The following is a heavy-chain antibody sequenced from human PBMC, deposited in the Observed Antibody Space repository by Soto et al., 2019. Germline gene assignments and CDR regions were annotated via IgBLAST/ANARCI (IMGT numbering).Heavy chain of an antibody. CDR2: IYYSWST. CDR1: GGSISSSSYY. Sequence: SETLSLTCTVSGGSISSSSYYWGWIRQPPGKGLEWIGSIYYSWSTYYNPSLKSRVTVSVDTSKNQFSLKLSSVTAADTAVYYCAGYGDYVSAGIWFDPWGQGTLVTVSS. CDR3: AGYGDYVSAGIWFDP. V-gene: IGHV4-39*01. D-gene: IGHD4-17*01. J-gene: IGHJ5*02.